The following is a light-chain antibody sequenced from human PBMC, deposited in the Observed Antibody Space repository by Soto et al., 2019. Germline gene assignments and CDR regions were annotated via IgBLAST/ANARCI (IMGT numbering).Light chain of an antibody. CDR3: QQNDSPPLT. CDR2: GAS. V-gene: IGKV1-39*01. Sequence: DIQMTQPPSSLSASVGDRVTITCRASQTIYDYVTWFQQRPGKAPKVLIYGASTLQSGVPSRFSGSGSGTEFTLTISNFQPEDFATYYGQQNDSPPLTFGGGTKVDIK. CDR1: QTIYDY. J-gene: IGKJ4*01.